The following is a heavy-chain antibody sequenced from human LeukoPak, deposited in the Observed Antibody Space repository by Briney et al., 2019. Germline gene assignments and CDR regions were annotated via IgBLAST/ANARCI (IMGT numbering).Heavy chain of an antibody. V-gene: IGHV4-61*02. Sequence: SETPSLTCTVSGGSISSGSYYWSWIRQPAGKGLEWIGRIYTSGSTNYNPSLKSRVTISVGTSKNQFSLKLSSVTAADTAVYYCAREYYYDSSGSPGVDYWGQGTLVTVSS. D-gene: IGHD3-22*01. CDR2: IYTSGST. CDR3: AREYYYDSSGSPGVDY. J-gene: IGHJ4*02. CDR1: GGSISSGSYY.